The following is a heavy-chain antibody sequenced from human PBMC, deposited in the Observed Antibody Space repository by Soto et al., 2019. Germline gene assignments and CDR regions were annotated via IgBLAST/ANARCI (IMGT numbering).Heavy chain of an antibody. CDR2: IHHSGST. V-gene: IGHV4-34*01. Sequence: PSETRSLTCSVYGASFSGYYWSWIRQSPGKGLEWIGEIHHSGSTHYNPSLKSRLTFSIDESQSQFYMMLTSVTAADTALYFCARGHSTSGYDSWGQGSLVTAPQ. CDR3: ARGHSTSGYDS. J-gene: IGHJ4*02. D-gene: IGHD6-6*01. CDR1: GASFSGYY.